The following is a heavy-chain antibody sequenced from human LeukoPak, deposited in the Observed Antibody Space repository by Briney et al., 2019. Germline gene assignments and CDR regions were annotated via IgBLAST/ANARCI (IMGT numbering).Heavy chain of an antibody. CDR3: ARSLIAAAGDYYYYYMDV. Sequence: SVKVSCKASGGTFSSYAISWVRQAPGQGLEWMGGIIPIFGTANYAQKFQGRVTITTDESTPTAHMELSSLRSEDTAVYYCARSLIAAAGDYYYYYMDVWGKGTTVTVSS. CDR1: GGTFSSYA. D-gene: IGHD6-13*01. V-gene: IGHV1-69*05. CDR2: IIPIFGTA. J-gene: IGHJ6*03.